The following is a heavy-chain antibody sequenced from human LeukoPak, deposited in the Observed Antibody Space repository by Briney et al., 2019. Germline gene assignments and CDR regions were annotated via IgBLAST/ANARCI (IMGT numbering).Heavy chain of an antibody. V-gene: IGHV4-39*07. CDR1: GGSINNTLFY. D-gene: IGHD6-13*01. J-gene: IGHJ5*02. CDR3: ARDSYSSSWPIYNWFDP. Sequence: SETLSLTCTVSGGSINNTLFYWGWIRQPPGKGLEWIGRIYTSGSTNYNPSLKSRVTMSVDTSKNQFSLKLSSVTAADTAVYYCARDSYSSSWPIYNWFDPWGQGTLVTVSS. CDR2: IYTSGST.